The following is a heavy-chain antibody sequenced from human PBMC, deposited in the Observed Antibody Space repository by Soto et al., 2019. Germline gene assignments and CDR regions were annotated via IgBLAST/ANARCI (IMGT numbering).Heavy chain of an antibody. Sequence: GRSLRLSCAAAGVTCGSYWMSWVRQAPGKGLVWVSRIKSDGSSTSYADSVKGRFTISRDNAKNTLYLQMNSLRAEDTAVYYCAREACSGGNCFYFGPDYWGQGPLVTVSS. D-gene: IGHD2-15*01. CDR2: IKSDGSST. CDR1: GVTCGSYW. J-gene: IGHJ4*02. V-gene: IGHV3-74*01. CDR3: AREACSGGNCFYFGPDY.